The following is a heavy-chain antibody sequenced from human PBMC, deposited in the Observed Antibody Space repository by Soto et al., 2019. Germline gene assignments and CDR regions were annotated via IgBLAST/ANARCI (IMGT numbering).Heavy chain of an antibody. CDR1: GGSMSEYF. V-gene: IGHV4-59*12. CDR2: IYHSGST. D-gene: IGHD2-2*01. CDR3: ARGTSNNFDY. Sequence: SETLSLTCSVSGGSMSEYFWSWIRQSPGKGLEWIGYIYHSGSTYYNPSLKSRVTISVDKSKNQFSLKLSSVTAADTAVYYCARGTSNNFDYWGQGTLVTVSS. J-gene: IGHJ4*02.